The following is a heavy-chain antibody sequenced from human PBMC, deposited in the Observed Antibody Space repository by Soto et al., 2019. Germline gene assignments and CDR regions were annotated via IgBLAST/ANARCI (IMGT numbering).Heavy chain of an antibody. Sequence: AGGSLRLSCAASGFTFSDYYMSWIRQAPGKGLEWVSYIGPSSSYTNYADSVKGRFTISRDNAKNSLYLQMNSLRAEDTAVYYCARVVRLMLYSDYWGQGTMVTVYS. D-gene: IGHD2-8*01. CDR3: ARVVRLMLYSDY. V-gene: IGHV3-11*06. J-gene: IGHJ4*02. CDR2: IGPSSSYT. CDR1: GFTFSDYY.